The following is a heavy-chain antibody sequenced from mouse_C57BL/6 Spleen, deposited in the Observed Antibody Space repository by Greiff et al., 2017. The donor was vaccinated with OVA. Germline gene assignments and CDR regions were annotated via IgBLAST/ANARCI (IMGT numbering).Heavy chain of an antibody. Sequence: EVMLVESVAELVRPGASVKLSCTASGFNIKNTYMHWVKQRPEQGLEWIGRIDPANGNTKYAPKFQGKATITADTSSNTAYLQLSSLTSEDTAIYYCARAHYSGGYYAMDYWGQGTSVTVSS. V-gene: IGHV14-3*01. CDR1: GFNIKNTY. J-gene: IGHJ4*01. CDR3: ARAHYSGGYYAMDY. CDR2: IDPANGNT. D-gene: IGHD2-12*01.